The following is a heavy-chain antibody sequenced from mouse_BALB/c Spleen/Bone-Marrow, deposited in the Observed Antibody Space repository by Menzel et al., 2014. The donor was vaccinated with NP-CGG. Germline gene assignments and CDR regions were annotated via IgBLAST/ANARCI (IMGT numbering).Heavy chain of an antibody. D-gene: IGHD2-14*01. J-gene: IGHJ3*01. Sequence: VQRVESGAELARPGASVKMSCKASGYTFTSYTMHWVKQRPGQGLEWIGYINPSSGYTNYNQKFKDKATLTADKSSSTAYMQLSSLTSEDSAVYYCARAAYYRYDEGAWFAYWGQGTLVTASA. CDR3: ARAAYYRYDEGAWFAY. CDR2: INPSSGYT. CDR1: GYTFTSYT. V-gene: IGHV1-4*01.